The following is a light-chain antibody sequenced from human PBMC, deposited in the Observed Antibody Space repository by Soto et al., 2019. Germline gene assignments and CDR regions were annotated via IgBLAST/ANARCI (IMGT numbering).Light chain of an antibody. CDR2: GAS. V-gene: IGKV3D-15*01. CDR3: QQYDDWLRLT. J-gene: IGKJ4*01. Sequence: EIVMTQSPATLSVSPGERATLSCRASQSVNIYLAWCQQKPGQAPRLLIFGASYRATGIPARFSGSGSGKEFNLTISSLQSEDFAVYFCQQYDDWLRLTFGGGTTVDIK. CDR1: QSVNIY.